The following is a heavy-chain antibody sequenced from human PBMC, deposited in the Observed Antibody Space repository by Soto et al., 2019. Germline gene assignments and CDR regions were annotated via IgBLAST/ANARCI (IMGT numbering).Heavy chain of an antibody. D-gene: IGHD5-12*01. CDR1: GYSFTSYW. J-gene: IGHJ6*02. CDR2: IDPSDSYT. Sequence: GESLKISCKGSGYSFTSYWISWVRQMPGKGLEWMGRIDPSDSYTNYSPSFQGHVTTSADKSISTAYLQWSSLKASDTAMYYCASYSGYDFNYYYGMDVWGQGTTVTVSS. CDR3: ASYSGYDFNYYYGMDV. V-gene: IGHV5-10-1*01.